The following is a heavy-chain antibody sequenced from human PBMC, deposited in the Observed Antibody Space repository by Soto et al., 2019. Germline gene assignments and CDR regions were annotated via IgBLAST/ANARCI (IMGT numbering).Heavy chain of an antibody. V-gene: IGHV2-5*02. CDR2: IYWDDDK. J-gene: IGHJ4*02. CDR3: AHRVLRTVFGLVTTTAVYFDF. CDR1: GFSLTTSGVG. Sequence: QITLNESGATVVRPTEPLTLTCRFSGFSLTTSGVGVGWIRQSPGKAPEWLALIYWDDDKRYSASLKSRLTIDKDTSKNPVVLIVSDLDPTATATYYCAHRVLRTVFGLVTTTAVYFDFWGQGTQVAVSS. D-gene: IGHD3-3*01.